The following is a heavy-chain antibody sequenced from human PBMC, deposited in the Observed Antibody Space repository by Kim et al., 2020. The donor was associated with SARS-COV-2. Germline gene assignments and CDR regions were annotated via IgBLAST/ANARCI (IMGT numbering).Heavy chain of an antibody. D-gene: IGHD1-26*01. CDR2: ITAYNANT. Sequence: ASVKVSCKASNYTFTSYGLSWVRQAPGQGLEWMGWITAYNANTKYAQKVQGRVTMTTDTSTSTAYMELRSLRSDDTAVYYCAGEGLGNTFDNWGQGILVT. CDR1: NYTFTSYG. V-gene: IGHV1-18*01. CDR3: AGEGLGNTFDN. J-gene: IGHJ4*02.